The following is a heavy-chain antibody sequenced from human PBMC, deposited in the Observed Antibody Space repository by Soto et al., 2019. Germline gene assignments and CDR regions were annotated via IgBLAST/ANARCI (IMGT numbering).Heavy chain of an antibody. CDR2: ITPIFDTP. D-gene: IGHD3-22*01. J-gene: IGHJ4*02. V-gene: IGHV1-69*01. Sequence: QVQLVQSGAEVKKPGSSVKVSCKASGGTFSRNTISWVRQAPGQGLEWMGGITPIFDTPNYAQNFQDRVAITADESTSTVYMEVSRLTFEDTAIYNCARQFDHDRSGHYYAYWGQGTLVTVSS. CDR1: GGTFSRNT. CDR3: ARQFDHDRSGHYYAY.